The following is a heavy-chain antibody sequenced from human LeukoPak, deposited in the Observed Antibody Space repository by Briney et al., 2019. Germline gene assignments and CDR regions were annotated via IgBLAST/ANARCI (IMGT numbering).Heavy chain of an antibody. Sequence: PGGSLRLSCAASGFTFSSYEMNWVRQAPGKGLVWVLYISSSGSTIYYADSVKGRFPISRDNAKNSLYLQMNSLRAEDTAVYYCVQESSSLLRSYFDSRGERNLFTASS. D-gene: IGHD2-15*01. CDR2: ISSSGSTI. CDR3: VQESSSLLRSYFDS. J-gene: IGHJ4*03. V-gene: IGHV3-48*03. CDR1: GFTFSSYE.